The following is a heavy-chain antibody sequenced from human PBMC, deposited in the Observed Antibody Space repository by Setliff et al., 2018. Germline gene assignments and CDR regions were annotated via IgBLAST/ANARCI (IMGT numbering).Heavy chain of an antibody. J-gene: IGHJ4*02. D-gene: IGHD3-10*01. CDR1: GGSFSGYY. CDR2: INHSGST. Sequence: PSETLSLPCAVYGGSFSGYYWSWIRQPPGKGLEWIGEINHSGSTNYNPSLKSRVTISVDTSKNQFSLKLSSVTAADTAVYYCARARFTDYWGQGTLVTVSS. CDR3: ARARFTDY. V-gene: IGHV4-34*01.